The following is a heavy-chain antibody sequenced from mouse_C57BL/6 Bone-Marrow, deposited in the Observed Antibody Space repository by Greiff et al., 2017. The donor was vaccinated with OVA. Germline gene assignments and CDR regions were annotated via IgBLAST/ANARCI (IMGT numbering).Heavy chain of an antibody. D-gene: IGHD1-1*02. J-gene: IGHJ2*01. CDR1: GYTFTDYN. CDR3: ARGRGGRRDNYLDY. CDR2: INPNNGGT. V-gene: IGHV1-18*01. Sequence: VQLQQSGPELVKPGASVKIPCKASGYTFTDYNMDWVKQSHGKSLEWIGDINPNNGGTIYNQKFKGKATLTVDKSSSTAYMELRSLTSEDTAVYYCARGRGGRRDNYLDYWGQGTTLTVSS.